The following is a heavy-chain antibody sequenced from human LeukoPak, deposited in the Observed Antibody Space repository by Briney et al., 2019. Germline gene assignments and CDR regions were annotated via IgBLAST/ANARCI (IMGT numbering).Heavy chain of an antibody. D-gene: IGHD3-3*01. J-gene: IGHJ4*02. CDR1: GGSFSGYY. CDR2: INHSGST. CDR3: ARKHYDFWSGYYFDY. V-gene: IGHV4-34*01. Sequence: PSETLSLTCAVYGGSFSGYYWSWLRQPPGKGLEWIGEINHSGSTNYNPSLKSRVTISVDTSKNQLSLKLSSVTAADTAVYYCARKHYDFWSGYYFDYWGQGTLVTVSS.